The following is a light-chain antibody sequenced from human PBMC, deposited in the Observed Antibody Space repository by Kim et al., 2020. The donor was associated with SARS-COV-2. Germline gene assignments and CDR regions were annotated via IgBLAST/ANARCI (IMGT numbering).Light chain of an antibody. CDR1: QRVSTTN. V-gene: IGKV3-20*01. J-gene: IGKJ2*01. Sequence: LSPGERATLSCRASQRVSTTNFAWYQQKPGQAPRVFIYGTSSRATGIPDRFSGSGSGTDFTLTISRLELEDFAVYYCQQYSTSPQTFGQGTKLEI. CDR3: QQYSTSPQT. CDR2: GTS.